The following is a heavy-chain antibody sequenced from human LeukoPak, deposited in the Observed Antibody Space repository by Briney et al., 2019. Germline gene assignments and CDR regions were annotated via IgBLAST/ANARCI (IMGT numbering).Heavy chain of an antibody. CDR2: INHSGST. CDR1: GGSFSGYY. CDR3: ARTPVYSSSWFKYYYYMDV. D-gene: IGHD6-13*01. V-gene: IGHV4-34*01. J-gene: IGHJ6*03. Sequence: SETLSLTCAVYGGSFSGYYWSWIRQPPGKGLEWIGEINHSGSTNYNPFLKSRVTMSVDTSKNQFSLKLSSVTAADTAVYYCARTPVYSSSWFKYYYYMDVWGKGTTVTISS.